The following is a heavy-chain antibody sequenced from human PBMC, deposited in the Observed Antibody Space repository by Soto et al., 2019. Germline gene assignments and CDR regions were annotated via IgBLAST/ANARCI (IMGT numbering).Heavy chain of an antibody. CDR2: DNPSGGGT. D-gene: IGHD6-19*01. Sequence: HVQLVQSGAEVKKPGASVKASCKTSGYSFTSYYIHWVRQAPGQGLEWMGADNPSGGGTIYAQSFQRRVTMTRDTSTTTVYLELSSLRSDDTAGYYCARDPWSSGWTLRYFDDWGQGTLVTVSS. CDR3: ARDPWSSGWTLRYFDD. V-gene: IGHV1-46*01. CDR1: GYSFTSYY. J-gene: IGHJ4*02.